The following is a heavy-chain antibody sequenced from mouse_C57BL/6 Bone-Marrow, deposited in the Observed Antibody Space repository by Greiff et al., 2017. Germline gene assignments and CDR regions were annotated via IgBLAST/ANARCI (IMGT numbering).Heavy chain of an antibody. J-gene: IGHJ2*01. CDR1: GFTFSSYA. Sequence: EVHLVESGGGLVKPGGSLKLSCAASGFTFSSYAMSWVRQTPEKRLEWVATISDGGSYTYYPDNVKGRFTISRDNAKNNLYLQMSHLKSEDTAMYYGARDDVSFDYWGQGTTLTVSS. D-gene: IGHD2-3*01. V-gene: IGHV5-4*01. CDR3: ARDDVSFDY. CDR2: ISDGGSYT.